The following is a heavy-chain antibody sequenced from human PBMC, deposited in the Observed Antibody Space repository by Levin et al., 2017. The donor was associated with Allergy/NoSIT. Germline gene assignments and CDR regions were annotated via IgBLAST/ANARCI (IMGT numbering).Heavy chain of an antibody. V-gene: IGHV3-23*01. J-gene: IGHJ4*02. CDR3: AKDTPAISAGPYFDY. D-gene: IGHD2-2*01. Sequence: GGSLRLSCTASGFTFSTYGMSWVRQAPGKGLEWVSGISERGGSTYYADSVKGRFTISRDNSKNTLYLQMNSLRAEDTAIYYCAKDTPAISAGPYFDYWGQGTLVTVSS. CDR1: GFTFSTYG. CDR2: ISERGGST.